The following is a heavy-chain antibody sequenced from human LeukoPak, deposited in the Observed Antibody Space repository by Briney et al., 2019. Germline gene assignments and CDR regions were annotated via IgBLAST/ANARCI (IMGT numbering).Heavy chain of an antibody. CDR1: GFTFSSYG. V-gene: IGHV3-30*18. D-gene: IGHD1-26*01. Sequence: GGSLRLSCAASGFTFSSYGMHWVRQAPGKGLEWVAVISYDGSDKYFADSVKGRFTISRDNSKNTLYLQMNSLRAEDMAVYYCAKAPRPWVGGATGSRYYFHYWGQGTLVTVSS. J-gene: IGHJ4*02. CDR3: AKAPRPWVGGATGSRYYFHY. CDR2: ISYDGSDK.